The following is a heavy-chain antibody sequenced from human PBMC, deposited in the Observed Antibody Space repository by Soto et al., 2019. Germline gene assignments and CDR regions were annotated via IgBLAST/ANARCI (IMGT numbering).Heavy chain of an antibody. J-gene: IGHJ6*02. CDR2: IYYSGST. Sequence: SETLSLTCTVSGGSISSGGYYWSWIRQHPGKGLEWIGYIYYSGSTYYNPSLKSRVTISVDTSKNQFSLKLSSVTAADTAVYYCAGEGGTVTYYYYYGMDVWGQGTTVTVSS. V-gene: IGHV4-31*03. CDR1: GGSISSGGYY. CDR3: AGEGGTVTYYYYYGMDV. D-gene: IGHD4-17*01.